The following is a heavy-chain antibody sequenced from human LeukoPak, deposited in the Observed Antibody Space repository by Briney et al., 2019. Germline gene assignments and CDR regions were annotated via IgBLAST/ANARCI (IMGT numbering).Heavy chain of an antibody. D-gene: IGHD5-18*01. J-gene: IGHJ4*02. CDR1: GFTFSSYE. CDR3: AKWAAMTRFDF. CDR2: MSSGSST. Sequence: PGGSLRLSCAASGFTFSSYEMNWVRQAPGKGLEWVSGMSSGSSTHYADSVKGRFTISRDNSKNTLYLQMNSLRAEDTAVYFCAKWAAMTRFDFWGQGTLVTVSS. V-gene: IGHV3-23*01.